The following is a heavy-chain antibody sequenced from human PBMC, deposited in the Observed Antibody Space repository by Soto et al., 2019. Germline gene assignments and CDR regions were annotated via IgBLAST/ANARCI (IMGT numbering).Heavy chain of an antibody. CDR3: AGGGGAGTTPIDY. D-gene: IGHD1-1*01. CDR1: GGSISSYY. CDR2: IYYSGST. Sequence: PSETLSLTCTVSGGSISSYYWSWIRQPPGKGLEWIGYIYYSGSTNYNPSLKSRVTISVDTSKNQFSLKLSSVTAADTAVYYCAGGGGAGTTPIDYWGQGTLVTVSS. V-gene: IGHV4-59*01. J-gene: IGHJ4*02.